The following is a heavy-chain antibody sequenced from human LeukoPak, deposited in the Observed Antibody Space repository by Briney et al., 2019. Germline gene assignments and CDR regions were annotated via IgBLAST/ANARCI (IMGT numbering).Heavy chain of an antibody. CDR2: ISGNGASI. CDR1: GLSFSSYG. Sequence: GGSLRLSCAASGLSFSSYGVSWVRQAPGQGLEWVSSISGNGASIYYADSVKGRFTISRDNSKNTLHLQMNSLRAEDTAVYFCAKGSYYYDSTGYSPAPGDWGQGTLVTVSS. V-gene: IGHV3-23*01. D-gene: IGHD3-22*01. J-gene: IGHJ4*02. CDR3: AKGSYYYDSTGYSPAPGD.